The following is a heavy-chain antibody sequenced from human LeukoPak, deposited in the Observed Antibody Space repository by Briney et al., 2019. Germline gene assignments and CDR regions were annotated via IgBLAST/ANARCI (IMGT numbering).Heavy chain of an antibody. J-gene: IGHJ5*02. V-gene: IGHV4-30-2*01. Sequence: SQTLSLTCAVSGGSISSGGYSWSWIRQPPGKGLEWIGYIYHSGSTYYNPSLKSRVTISVDRSKNQFSLKLSSVIAADTAVYYCARGVSYGHQTPWGQGTLVTVSS. CDR2: IYHSGST. D-gene: IGHD5-18*01. CDR1: GGSISSGGYS. CDR3: ARGVSYGHQTP.